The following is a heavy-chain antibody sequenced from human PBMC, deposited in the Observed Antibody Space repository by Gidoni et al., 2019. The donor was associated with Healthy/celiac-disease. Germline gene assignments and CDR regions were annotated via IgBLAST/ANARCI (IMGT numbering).Heavy chain of an antibody. J-gene: IGHJ4*02. V-gene: IGHV4-39*01. CDR3: ARADIVVVPAAIRPGSFDY. CDR2: IYYSGST. Sequence: QLPLQESGPGLVKPSETLSLTCTVPGGSISSSSYYWGWIRQPPGKGLEWIGSIYYSGSTYYNPSLKSRVTISVDTSNNQFSLKLSSVTAADTAVYYCARADIVVVPAAIRPGSFDYWGQGTLVTVSS. CDR1: GGSISSSSYY. D-gene: IGHD2-2*02.